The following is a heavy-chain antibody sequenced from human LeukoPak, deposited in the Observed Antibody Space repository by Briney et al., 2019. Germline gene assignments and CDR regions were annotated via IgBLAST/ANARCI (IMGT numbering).Heavy chain of an antibody. CDR1: GYTFTTYG. CDR2: ISAYNGNT. CDR3: ARDDSSRHSPNWFDP. V-gene: IGHV1-18*01. Sequence: GASVKVSCKASGYTFTTYGISWVRQAPGQGLEWLGWISAYNGNTNYAQNLQGRVTLTTDTSTNTAYMEPTSLKSDDTAVYYCARDDSSRHSPNWFDPWGQGTLVTVSS. J-gene: IGHJ5*02. D-gene: IGHD6-13*01.